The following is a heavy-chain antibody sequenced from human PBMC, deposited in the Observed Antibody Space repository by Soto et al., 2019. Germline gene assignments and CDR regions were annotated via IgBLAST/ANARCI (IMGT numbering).Heavy chain of an antibody. J-gene: IGHJ6*02. Sequence: GASVKVSCKASGYTFTSYGISWVRQAPGQGLEWMGWISAYNGNTNYAQKLQGRVTMTTDASTSTAYMELRSLRSDDTAVYYCARDQNAGYSSSWYEVYYYGMDVWGQGTTVTVSS. D-gene: IGHD6-13*01. CDR1: GYTFTSYG. CDR2: ISAYNGNT. V-gene: IGHV1-18*01. CDR3: ARDQNAGYSSSWYEVYYYGMDV.